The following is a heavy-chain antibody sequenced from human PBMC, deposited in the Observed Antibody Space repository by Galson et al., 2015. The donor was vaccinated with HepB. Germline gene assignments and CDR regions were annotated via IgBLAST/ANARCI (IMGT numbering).Heavy chain of an antibody. V-gene: IGHV3-48*03. J-gene: IGHJ4*02. CDR3: ARDGILGARA. D-gene: IGHD1-26*01. Sequence: SLRLSCAASGFTFSSIQMNWVRQAPGKGLEWISYISSGGTTTYYADSVKGRFTISRDNAKNSLYLQMNSLRVEDTAVYYCARDGILGARARAQGTLVTVSP. CDR1: GFTFSSIQ. CDR2: ISSGGTTT.